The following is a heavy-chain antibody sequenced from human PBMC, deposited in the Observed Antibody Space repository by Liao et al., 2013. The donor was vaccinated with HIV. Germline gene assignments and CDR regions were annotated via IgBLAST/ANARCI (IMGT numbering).Heavy chain of an antibody. Sequence: QVQLQESGPGLGKPSETLSLTCTVSGGSISRSSYYWGWIRQPAGKGLEWIGRIYTSGSTNYNPSLKSRVTISVDTSKNQFSLKLSSVTAADTAVYYCARGLKPDYWGQGTLVTVSS. V-gene: IGHV4-61*02. D-gene: IGHD3-16*01. CDR2: IYTSGST. CDR3: ARGLKPDY. J-gene: IGHJ4*02. CDR1: GGSISRSSYY.